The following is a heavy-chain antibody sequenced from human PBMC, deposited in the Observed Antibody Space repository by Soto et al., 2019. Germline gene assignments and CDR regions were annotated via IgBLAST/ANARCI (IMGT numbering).Heavy chain of an antibody. D-gene: IGHD6-13*01. CDR1: GYTLTELS. CDR3: ARGIAAAAARGMDV. J-gene: IGHJ6*02. V-gene: IGHV1-2*04. CDR2: INPNSGGT. Sequence: GASVKVSCKVSGYTLTELSMHWVRQAPGQGLEWMGWINPNSGGTNYAQKFQGWVTMTRDTSISTAYMELSRLRSDDTAVYYCARGIAAAAARGMDVWGQGTTVTVSS.